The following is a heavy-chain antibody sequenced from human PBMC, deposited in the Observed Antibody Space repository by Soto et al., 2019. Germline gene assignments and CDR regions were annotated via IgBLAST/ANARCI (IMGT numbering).Heavy chain of an antibody. CDR3: ARGTDFWSGYPFAY. J-gene: IGHJ4*02. CDR1: GDSVSSNSAA. D-gene: IGHD3-3*01. V-gene: IGHV6-1*01. CDR2: TYYRSKWYN. Sequence: SETLSLTCAIAGDSVSSNSAAWNWIRQSPSRGLEWLGRTYYRSKWYNDYAVSVKSRITINPDTSKNQFSLQLNSVTPEDTAVYYCARGTDFWSGYPFAYWGQGTLVTV.